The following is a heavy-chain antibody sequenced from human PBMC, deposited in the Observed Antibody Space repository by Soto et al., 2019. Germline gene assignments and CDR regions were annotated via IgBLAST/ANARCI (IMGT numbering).Heavy chain of an antibody. V-gene: IGHV3-23*01. D-gene: IGHD3-9*01. J-gene: IGHJ3*01. CDR1: GFTFSIYA. CDR3: ATTSLVAPDV. CDR2: ISGGGGLT. Sequence: WGALIVSCEVSGFTFSIYAMGWIRQAPGKGLEWVSGISGGGGLTDYADSAKGRFTISRDNPKKTLYLQMNSLRAEDTAVYYCATTSLVAPDVWGQGTLVTVSS.